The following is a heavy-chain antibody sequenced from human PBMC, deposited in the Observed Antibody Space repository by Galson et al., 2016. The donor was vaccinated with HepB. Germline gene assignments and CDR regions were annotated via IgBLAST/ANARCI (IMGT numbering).Heavy chain of an antibody. CDR1: GGTFSSYA. J-gene: IGHJ6*02. CDR3: ASTIVTALYHYYYGIDV. CDR2: FIPIFGSS. V-gene: IGHV1-69*13. D-gene: IGHD4-11*01. Sequence: SVKVSCKASGGTFSSYAISWVRQAPGQGLEWMGVFIPIFGSSNYAQKFQGRVTITADESTGTAYMELSSLTSEDTAVYYCASTIVTALYHYYYGIDVWGQGTTVTVSS.